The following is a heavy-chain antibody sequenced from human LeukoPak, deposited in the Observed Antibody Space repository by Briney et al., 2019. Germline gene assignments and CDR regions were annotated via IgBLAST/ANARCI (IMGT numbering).Heavy chain of an antibody. D-gene: IGHD2-21*02. J-gene: IGHJ4*02. Sequence: GGSLRLSCAASGFSVSNYYMSWVRQPPGKGLEWVSVMYTGGGRYNGDSVKGRFTISRDNSKNTVFLQMNSLRVEDTALYYCTRGQSYCGADCYSDWGQGTLVTVSS. CDR2: MYTGGGR. V-gene: IGHV3-66*01. CDR1: GFSVSNYY. CDR3: TRGQSYCGADCYSD.